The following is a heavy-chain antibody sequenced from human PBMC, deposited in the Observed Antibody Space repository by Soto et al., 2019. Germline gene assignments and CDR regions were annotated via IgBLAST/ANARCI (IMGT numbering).Heavy chain of an antibody. CDR2: IRSKAYGGTT. V-gene: IGHV3-49*03. D-gene: IGHD6-13*01. CDR3: TRVRIAAAGTPYYFDY. CDR1: GFTFGDYA. J-gene: IGHJ4*02. Sequence: EVQLVESGGGLVQPGRSPRLSCTASGFTFGDYAMSWFRQAPGKGLEWVGFIRSKAYGGTTEYAASVKGRFTISRDDSKSIAYLQMNSLKTEDTAVYYCTRVRIAAAGTPYYFDYWGQGTLVTVSS.